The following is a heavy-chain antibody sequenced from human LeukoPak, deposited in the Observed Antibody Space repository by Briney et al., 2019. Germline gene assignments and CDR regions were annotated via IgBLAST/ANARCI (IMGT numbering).Heavy chain of an antibody. J-gene: IGHJ4*02. CDR1: GGSISSYY. V-gene: IGHV4-59*01. Sequence: PSETLSLTCTVSGGSISSYYWSWIRQPPGKGLEWIGYIYYSGSTNCNPSLKSRVSISVDTSRNQFSLRLSSVTAADTAVYYCARDHGGYYFDYWGQGTLVTVSS. D-gene: IGHD3-16*01. CDR3: ARDHGGYYFDY. CDR2: IYYSGST.